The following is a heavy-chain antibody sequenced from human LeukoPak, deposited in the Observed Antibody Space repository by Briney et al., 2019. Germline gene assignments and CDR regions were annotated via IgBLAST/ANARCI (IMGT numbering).Heavy chain of an antibody. J-gene: IGHJ6*02. CDR2: IYYSGST. Sequence: SETLSLTCTVSGGSISSYYWSWIRQPPGKGLEWIGYIYYSGSTNYNPSLKSRVTISVDTSKNQFSLKLSSVTAADTAVYYCARHPYYYGSSGGMDVWGQGTTVTVSS. V-gene: IGHV4-59*08. CDR3: ARHPYYYGSSGGMDV. D-gene: IGHD3-22*01. CDR1: GGSISSYY.